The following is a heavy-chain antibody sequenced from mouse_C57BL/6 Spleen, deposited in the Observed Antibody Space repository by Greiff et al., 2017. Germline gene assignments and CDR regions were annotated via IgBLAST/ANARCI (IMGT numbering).Heavy chain of an antibody. J-gene: IGHJ4*01. CDR2: IDPSDSYT. Sequence: QVQLKQPGAELVKPGASVKLSCKASGYTFTSYWMQWVKQRPGQGLEWIGEIDPSDSYTNYTQKFKGKATLTVDTSSSTAYMQRSSLTSEDSAVYYCARPVTRGGNYAMDDWGQGTSVTVSS. D-gene: IGHD2-12*01. CDR1: GYTFTSYW. V-gene: IGHV1-50*01. CDR3: ARPVTRGGNYAMDD.